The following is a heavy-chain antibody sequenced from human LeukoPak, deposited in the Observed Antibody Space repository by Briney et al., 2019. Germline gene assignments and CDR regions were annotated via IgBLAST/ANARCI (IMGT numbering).Heavy chain of an antibody. J-gene: IGHJ4*02. CDR2: INPNNGGT. CDR1: GYTFTSYA. D-gene: IGHD3-3*01. CDR3: ARDGDFWSGYYCDY. Sequence: GASVKVSCKASGYTFTSYAMHWVRQAPGQRLEWMGRINPNNGGTNYAQKFQGRVTMTRDTSISTAYMELSSLRSDDTAVYYCARDGDFWSGYYCDYWGQGTQVTVSS. V-gene: IGHV1-2*06.